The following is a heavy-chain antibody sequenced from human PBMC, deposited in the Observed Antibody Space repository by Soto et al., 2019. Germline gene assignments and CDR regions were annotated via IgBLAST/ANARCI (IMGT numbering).Heavy chain of an antibody. J-gene: IGHJ5*02. CDR1: GYTFTSYG. D-gene: IGHD1-26*01. CDR2: ISAYNGNT. Sequence: ASVKVSCKASGYTFTSYGISWVRQAPGQGLEWMGWISAYNGNTNYAQKLQGRVTMTTDTSTSTAYMELRSLRSDDTAVYYCARDLTVGATVGWFDPWGQGTLVTVSS. V-gene: IGHV1-18*01. CDR3: ARDLTVGATVGWFDP.